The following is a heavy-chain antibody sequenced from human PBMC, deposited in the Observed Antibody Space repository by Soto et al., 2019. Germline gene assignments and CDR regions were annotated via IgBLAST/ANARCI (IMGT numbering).Heavy chain of an antibody. CDR2: INPATGAA. CDR1: GYPVTAYY. Sequence: QLHLVQSGAVVKKPGASVTVSCSASGYPVTAYYMHWVRQAPGRGLEWMGGINPATGAAKYTQTFPGRVNMTRDTSTSSGFMELSGLTSEGKAVFYCAKGGGVGVAGSAAFDMWGQGTLVTVSS. V-gene: IGHV1-2*02. J-gene: IGHJ3*02. D-gene: IGHD3-3*01. CDR3: AKGGGVGVAGSAAFDM.